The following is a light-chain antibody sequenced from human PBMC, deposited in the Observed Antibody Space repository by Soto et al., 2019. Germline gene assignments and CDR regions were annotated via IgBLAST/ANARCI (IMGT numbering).Light chain of an antibody. CDR1: QSISSY. CDR3: HQSYSAPWT. CDR2: AAS. J-gene: IGKJ1*01. Sequence: DIQVTQSPSSLSASVGDRVTITCWASQSISSYLNWYRQKPGRAPNLLIYAASKLQSGVPSRFSGSGSGTDFTLTISSLQPGDFAIYYCHQSYSAPWTFGQGTKVDIK. V-gene: IGKV1-39*01.